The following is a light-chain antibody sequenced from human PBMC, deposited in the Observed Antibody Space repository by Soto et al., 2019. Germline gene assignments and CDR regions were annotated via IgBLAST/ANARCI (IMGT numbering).Light chain of an antibody. V-gene: IGLV2-18*02. Sequence: QSALTQPPSVSGSPGQSVTISCTGTSSDVGSYNRVSWFQHHPGKAPKLIIFEVSNRHSGISDRFSGFKSANTAYLTISGVQPEDEADYHCSSYTTIKTVVFVGGNQLNVL. J-gene: IGLJ2*01. CDR1: SSDVGSYNR. CDR2: EVS. CDR3: SSYTTIKTVV.